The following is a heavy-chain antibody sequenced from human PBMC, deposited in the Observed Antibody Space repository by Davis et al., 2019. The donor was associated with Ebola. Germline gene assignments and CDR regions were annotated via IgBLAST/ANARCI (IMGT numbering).Heavy chain of an antibody. CDR1: GYTFTGYY. Sequence: ASVKVSCKASGYTFTGYYMHWVRQAPGQGLEWMGWINPNSGGTNYAQKFQGRVTMTRDTSISTAYMELSRLRSDDTAVYYCARVGVLYCTNGVCHNHNEYYFDYWGQGTLVTVSS. J-gene: IGHJ4*02. D-gene: IGHD2-8*01. CDR3: ARVGVLYCTNGVCHNHNEYYFDY. V-gene: IGHV1-2*02. CDR2: INPNSGGT.